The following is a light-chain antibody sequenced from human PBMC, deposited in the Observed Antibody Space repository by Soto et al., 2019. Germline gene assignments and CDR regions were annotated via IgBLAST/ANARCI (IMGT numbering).Light chain of an antibody. V-gene: IGKV3-15*01. CDR2: GAS. Sequence: EIVMTQSPATLSVSPGERATLSCRASQSVSSNFAWYQQKPGQPPRLLLYGASTRATGIPARFSGSGSGTEFTLTISSLQSEDFALYYCQQYNNWPPYTFGQGTKLQIK. J-gene: IGKJ2*01. CDR3: QQYNNWPPYT. CDR1: QSVSSN.